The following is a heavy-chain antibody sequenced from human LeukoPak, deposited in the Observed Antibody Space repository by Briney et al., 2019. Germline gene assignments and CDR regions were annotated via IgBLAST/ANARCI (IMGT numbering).Heavy chain of an antibody. D-gene: IGHD6-19*01. CDR2: SYYSGST. V-gene: IGHV4-31*02. Sequence: SETLSLTCTVSGGSISSGGYYWSWIRQHPGKGLEWIGYSYYSGSTNYNPSLKSRVTISLDTSKNQFSLKLSSVTAADTAVYYCASVRGYSSGWYASGFDPWGQGTLVTVSS. J-gene: IGHJ5*02. CDR3: ASVRGYSSGWYASGFDP. CDR1: GGSISSGGYY.